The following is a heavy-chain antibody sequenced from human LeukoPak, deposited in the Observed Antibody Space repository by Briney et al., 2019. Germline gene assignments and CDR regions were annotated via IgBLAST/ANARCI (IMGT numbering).Heavy chain of an antibody. CDR2: IYHSGST. V-gene: IGHV4-38-2*02. Sequence: SETLSLTCTVSGYSISSGYYWGWIRQPPGKGLEWIGSIYHSGSTYYNPSLKSRVTISVDTSKNQFSLKLSPVTAADTAVYYCARHRSSGWDFDYWGQGTLVTVSS. J-gene: IGHJ4*02. D-gene: IGHD6-19*01. CDR1: GYSISSGYY. CDR3: ARHRSSGWDFDY.